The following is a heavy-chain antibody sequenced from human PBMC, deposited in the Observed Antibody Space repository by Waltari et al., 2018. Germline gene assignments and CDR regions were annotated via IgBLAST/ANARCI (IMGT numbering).Heavy chain of an antibody. Sequence: VQLVESGGTLVQPGRSLRLSCTASGFNFDNYGMHWVRQVPGKGLEWIGEIYQSGSTTYNPSLKGRVTMSIDMSKKQLSLRLTSVTTADTAMYYCARYEDLYGMDVWGQGTTVTVSS. V-gene: IGHV4-59*12. CDR1: GFNFDNYG. CDR3: ARYEDLYGMDV. J-gene: IGHJ6*02. CDR2: IYQSGST. D-gene: IGHD2-15*01.